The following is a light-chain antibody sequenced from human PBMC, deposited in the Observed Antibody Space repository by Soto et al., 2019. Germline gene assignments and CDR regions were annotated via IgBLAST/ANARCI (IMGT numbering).Light chain of an antibody. CDR1: SSNVGGYNY. Sequence: QSALTQPRSVSASPGQSVTISCTGTSSNVGGYNYVSWYQQNPGKAPKLMIYDASKRPPGVPDRFSGSKSGNAASLTISGLQAEDEADYYCCLYAASDTLVFGGGTKLAAL. CDR2: DAS. V-gene: IGLV2-11*01. CDR3: CLYAASDTLV. J-gene: IGLJ2*01.